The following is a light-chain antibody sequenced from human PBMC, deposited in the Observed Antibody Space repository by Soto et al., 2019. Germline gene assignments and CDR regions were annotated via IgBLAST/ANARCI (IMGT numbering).Light chain of an antibody. CDR1: SSDIGAYNY. CDR3: TSYTSSSTLV. V-gene: IGLV2-8*01. CDR2: EVN. Sequence: QSVLTQPPSASGSPGQSVTISCTGTSSDIGAYNYVSWFQQHPGEAPKLIISEVNKRPSGVPDRFSGSKSGNTASLTVSGLQAEDEADYYCTSYTSSSTLVFGTGTKLTVL. J-gene: IGLJ1*01.